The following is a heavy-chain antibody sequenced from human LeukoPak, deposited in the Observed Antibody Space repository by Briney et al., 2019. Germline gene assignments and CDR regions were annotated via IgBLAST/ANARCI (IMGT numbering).Heavy chain of an antibody. CDR1: GYTFSSYS. CDR3: ARDPGRSGGSCYSDY. CDR2: ISSSSSYI. J-gene: IGHJ4*02. V-gene: IGHV3-21*01. D-gene: IGHD2-15*01. Sequence: GGSLRLSCAASGYTFSSYSMNWVRQAPGKGLEWVSSISSSSSYIYYADSVKGRFTISRDNAKNSLYLQMNSLRAEDTAVYYCARDPGRSGGSCYSDYWGQGTLVTVSS.